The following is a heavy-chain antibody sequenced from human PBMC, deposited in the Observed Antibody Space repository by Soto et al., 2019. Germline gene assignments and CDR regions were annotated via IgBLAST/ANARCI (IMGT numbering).Heavy chain of an antibody. D-gene: IGHD2-15*01. V-gene: IGHV3-15*07. CDR2: IKSKTDGAPT. J-gene: IGHJ3*02. CDR3: ATDRGWLLLSDAFDI. Sequence: GGSLRLSGAASGFTFSNAWMNWVRKAPGKGLEWVGRIKSKTDGAPTDYAAPVKGRFTISRDDSKHTLFLQMNSLKTEDTAVYYCATDRGWLLLSDAFDIWGQGTMVTVSS. CDR1: GFTFSNAW.